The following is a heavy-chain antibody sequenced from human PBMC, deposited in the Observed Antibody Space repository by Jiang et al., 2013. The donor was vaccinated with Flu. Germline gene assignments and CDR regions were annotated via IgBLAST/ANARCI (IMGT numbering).Heavy chain of an antibody. Sequence: VAVISYDGSNKYYADSVKGRFTISRDNSKNTLYLQMNSLRAEDTAVYYCARARYSGSYYFDYWGQGTLVTVSS. CDR3: ARARYSGSYYFDY. D-gene: IGHD1-26*01. CDR2: ISYDGSNK. J-gene: IGHJ4*02. V-gene: IGHV3-30*01.